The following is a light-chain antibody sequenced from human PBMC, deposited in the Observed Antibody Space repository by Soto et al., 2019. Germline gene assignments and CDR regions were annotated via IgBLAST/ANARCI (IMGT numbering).Light chain of an antibody. CDR2: DAS. V-gene: IGKV1-5*01. J-gene: IGKJ1*01. Sequence: DIQMTQSPSTLSASVGDRVTITCRASQSISSWLAWYQQKPGKAPKLLIYDASSLESGVPSRFSGSGSGTEFTLTTSSQQADDFPTYYCQQYNSDSMFGQGTKVAIK. CDR1: QSISSW. CDR3: QQYNSDSM.